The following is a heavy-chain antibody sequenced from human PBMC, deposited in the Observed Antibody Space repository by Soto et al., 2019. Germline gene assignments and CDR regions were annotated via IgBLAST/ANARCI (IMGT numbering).Heavy chain of an antibody. V-gene: IGHV1-2*04. CDR1: GYTFTGYY. CDR3: ARGGSSGTHDYYGMDV. J-gene: IGHJ6*02. Sequence: ASVKVSCKASGYTFTGYYMHWVRQAPGQGLEWMGWINPNSGGTSYAQKLQGWVTMTRDTSISTAYMELIRLRSDDTAVYYCARGGSSGTHDYYGMDVWGQGTTVTVSS. CDR2: INPNSGGT. D-gene: IGHD2-15*01.